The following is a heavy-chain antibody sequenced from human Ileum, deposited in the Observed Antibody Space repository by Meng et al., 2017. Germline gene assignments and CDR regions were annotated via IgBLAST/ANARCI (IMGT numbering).Heavy chain of an antibody. Sequence: QGPLHQWGDGLLKPSETLSLTCAVDGGSFSGYYWSWIRQPPGKGLEWIGEINHSGSTNYNPSLKSRVTISVDTSKNQFSLKLSSVTAADTAVYYCARGGGRYGPDFDYWGQGTLVTVSS. CDR2: INHSGST. V-gene: IGHV4-34*01. CDR1: GGSFSGYY. D-gene: IGHD3-16*01. J-gene: IGHJ4*02. CDR3: ARGGGRYGPDFDY.